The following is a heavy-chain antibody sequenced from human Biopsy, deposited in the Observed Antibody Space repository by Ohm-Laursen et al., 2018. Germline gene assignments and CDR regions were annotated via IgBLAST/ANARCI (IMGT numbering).Heavy chain of an antibody. V-gene: IGHV4-59*01. Sequence: SETLSLTCTVSGGSISSDYWSWIRQPPGKGLEWIGYISNRGSTNYSPSLRGRVTISVDTSKKQFSLKLTSVTAADTAVFFCARLYRLDDYWNDDPPDAFDVWGQGTMVTVSS. CDR1: GGSISSDY. CDR2: ISNRGST. J-gene: IGHJ3*01. CDR3: ARLYRLDDYWNDDPPDAFDV. D-gene: IGHD3-3*01.